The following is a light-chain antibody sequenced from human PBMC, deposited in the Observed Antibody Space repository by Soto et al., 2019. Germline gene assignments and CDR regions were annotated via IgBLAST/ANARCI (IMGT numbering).Light chain of an antibody. CDR2: AAS. CDR3: QQSYSISWT. V-gene: IGKV1-39*01. CDR1: QSITSY. Sequence: DIQMTQSPSSLSASVGDRVTITCRASQSITSYLNWYQQKPVKAPNLLIYAASSLQSRVPSRFSMSRPSTYLTLTISSLQPEDFPTYYCQQSYSISWTVVQGAKVDIK. J-gene: IGKJ1*01.